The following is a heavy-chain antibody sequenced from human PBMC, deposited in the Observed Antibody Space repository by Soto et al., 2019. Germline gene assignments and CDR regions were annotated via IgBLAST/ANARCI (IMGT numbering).Heavy chain of an antibody. Sequence: PSETLSLTCPVSGGSISSSSYYWGWIRQPPEKGLEWIGSIYYSGSTYYNPSLKSRVTISVDTSKNQFSLKLSSVTAADTAVYYCARHLRESMVRGDPGWFDPWGQGTLVTVS. CDR2: IYYSGST. J-gene: IGHJ5*02. CDR1: GGSISSSSYY. V-gene: IGHV4-39*01. D-gene: IGHD3-10*01. CDR3: ARHLRESMVRGDPGWFDP.